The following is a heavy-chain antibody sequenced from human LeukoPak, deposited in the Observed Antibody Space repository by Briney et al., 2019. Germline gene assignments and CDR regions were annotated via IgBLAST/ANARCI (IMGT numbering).Heavy chain of an antibody. V-gene: IGHV1-2*02. CDR1: GYTFTGYY. D-gene: IGHD2-2*02. CDR3: ARSPGITRVKYCSSTSCYTLGT. Sequence: ASVKVSCKASGYTFTGYYMHWVRQAPGQGLEWMGWINPNSGGTNYAQKFQGRVTMTRDTSISTAYMELNRLRSGDTAVYYCARSPGITRVKYCSSTSCYTLGTWGQGTLVTVSS. CDR2: INPNSGGT. J-gene: IGHJ4*02.